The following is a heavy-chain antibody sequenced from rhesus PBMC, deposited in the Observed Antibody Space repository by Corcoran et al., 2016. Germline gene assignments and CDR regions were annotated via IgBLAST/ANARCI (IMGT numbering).Heavy chain of an antibody. CDR2: IDPSDSDI. D-gene: IGHD3-3*01. Sequence: EVQLVQSGAEGKRPGESLKISCKTSGYSFTSYWISWVRQMPGKGLEWMGAIDPSDSDIRYSPPVQGQVTISADKSISTAYLQWSRLKASDTATYYCAKDGNSKFGLVMVGLDSWGQGVVVTVSS. J-gene: IGHJ6*01. V-gene: IGHV5-2*01. CDR3: AKDGNSKFGLVMVGLDS. CDR1: GYSFTSYW.